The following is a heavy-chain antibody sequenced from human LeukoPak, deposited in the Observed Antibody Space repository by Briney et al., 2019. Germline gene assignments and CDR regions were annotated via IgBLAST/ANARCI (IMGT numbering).Heavy chain of an antibody. D-gene: IGHD3-3*01. CDR3: ARGWEIFGVVIIPLDY. CDR1: GGTFSSYA. V-gene: IGHV1-69*13. Sequence: GASVKVSCKASGGTFSSYAISWVRQAPGQGLEWMGGIIPIFGTANYAQKFQGRVTITADESTSTAYMELSSLRSEDTAVYYCARGWEIFGVVIIPLDYWGQGTLVTVSS. J-gene: IGHJ4*02. CDR2: IIPIFGTA.